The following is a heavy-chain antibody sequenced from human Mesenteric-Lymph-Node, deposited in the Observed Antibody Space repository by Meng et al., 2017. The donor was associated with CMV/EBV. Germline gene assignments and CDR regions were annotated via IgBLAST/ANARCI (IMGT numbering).Heavy chain of an antibody. Sequence: GESLKISCAASGFTFSDYYMSWIRQAPGKGLEWVSSISSSSSYIYYADSVKGRFTISRDNSKNTLYLQMNSLRAEDTAVYYCARESRIAVATSGAFDIWGQGTMVTVSS. J-gene: IGHJ3*02. CDR1: GFTFSDYY. CDR3: ARESRIAVATSGAFDI. CDR2: ISSSSSYI. V-gene: IGHV3-11*06. D-gene: IGHD6-19*01.